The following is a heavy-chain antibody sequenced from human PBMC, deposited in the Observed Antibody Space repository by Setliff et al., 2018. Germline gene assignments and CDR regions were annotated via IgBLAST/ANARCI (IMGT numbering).Heavy chain of an antibody. CDR2: INHSGST. D-gene: IGHD6-13*01. J-gene: IGHJ3*01. V-gene: IGHV4-34*01. CDR3: ASRLRRIAAAGRRACDT. Sequence: PSETLSLTCAVYGGSFSGYYWGWIRQPPGKGLEWIGEINHSGSTNYNPSLKSRVTISVDTSKNQFSLKLSSVTAADTAVYYCASRLRRIAAAGRRACDTWGQGTMVTVSS. CDR1: GGSFSGYY.